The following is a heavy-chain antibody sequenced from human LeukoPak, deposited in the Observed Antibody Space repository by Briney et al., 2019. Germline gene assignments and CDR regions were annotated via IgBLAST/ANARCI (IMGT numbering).Heavy chain of an antibody. CDR1: GFTFSSYN. CDR2: ITSSSSYI. D-gene: IGHD1-26*01. CDR3: ARDPYSGGYGDYYYYYMDV. Sequence: GGSLRLSCAASGFTFSSYNMNWVRQAPGKGLEWVSFITSSSSYIYYADSVKGRFTTSRDNAKNSLYLQINSLRAEDTAVYYCARDPYSGGYGDYYYYYMDVWGKGTTVTISS. J-gene: IGHJ6*03. V-gene: IGHV3-21*01.